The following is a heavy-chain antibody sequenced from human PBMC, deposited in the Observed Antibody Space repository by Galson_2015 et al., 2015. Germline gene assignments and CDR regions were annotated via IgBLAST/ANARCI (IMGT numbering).Heavy chain of an antibody. J-gene: IGHJ4*02. CDR1: GGSISSRSYY. CDR3: ARLQSLAYYYDSSGYRVFDY. CDR2: IYYSGST. D-gene: IGHD3-22*01. V-gene: IGHV4-39*01. Sequence: SETLSLTCTVSGGSISSRSYYWGWIRQPPGKGLEWIGSIYYSGSTYYNPSLKSRVTISVDTSKNQFSLKLSSVTAADTAVYYCARLQSLAYYYDSSGYRVFDYWGQGTLVTVSS.